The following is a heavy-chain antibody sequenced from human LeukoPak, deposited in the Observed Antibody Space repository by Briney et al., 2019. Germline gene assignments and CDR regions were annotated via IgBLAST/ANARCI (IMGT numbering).Heavy chain of an antibody. CDR2: MNSAGTTI. Sequence: GGSLRLSCAASGFTISGFWMHWVRSVPGEGLVWVARMNSAGTTINYADSVKGRFTISRDNVRNTLHLQMNNLSLEDTAVYFCIREVQVRASASLGLWGRGTLVTVS. CDR3: IREVQVRASASLGL. J-gene: IGHJ4*01. CDR1: GFTISGFW. D-gene: IGHD1-1*01. V-gene: IGHV3-74*01.